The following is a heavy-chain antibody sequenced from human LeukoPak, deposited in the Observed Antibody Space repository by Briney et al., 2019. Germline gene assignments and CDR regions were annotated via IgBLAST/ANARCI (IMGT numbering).Heavy chain of an antibody. Sequence: PGGSLRLSCAASGFTFSTSNMNWVRQAPGKGLEWISYITDSSTTTYYADSVKGRFTISRDNSKNTLYLQMNSLRAEDTAVYYCAKDRPPFRHSSSSFDYWGQGTLVTVSS. D-gene: IGHD6-6*01. CDR3: AKDRPPFRHSSSSFDY. V-gene: IGHV3-48*01. J-gene: IGHJ4*02. CDR1: GFTFSTSN. CDR2: ITDSSTTT.